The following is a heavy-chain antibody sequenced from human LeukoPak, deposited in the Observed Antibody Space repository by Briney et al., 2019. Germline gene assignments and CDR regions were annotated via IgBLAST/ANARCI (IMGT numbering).Heavy chain of an antibody. V-gene: IGHV3-30*03. CDR1: GFTFRSYG. CDR3: ATPIAVAASGAFDI. J-gene: IGHJ3*02. D-gene: IGHD6-19*01. Sequence: PGRSLRLSCEASGFTFRSYGMHWVRQAPGKGLEWVAVISYDGSNKYYADSVKGRFTISRDNSKNTLYLQMNSLRAEDTAVYYCATPIAVAASGAFDIWGQGTMVTVSS. CDR2: ISYDGSNK.